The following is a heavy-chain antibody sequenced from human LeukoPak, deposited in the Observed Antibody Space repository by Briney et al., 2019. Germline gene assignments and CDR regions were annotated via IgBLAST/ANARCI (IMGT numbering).Heavy chain of an antibody. J-gene: IGHJ3*02. Sequence: ASVKVSCKASGYTFTAYSMHWVRQAPGQGLEWMGRINPNSGGTNYAQRFQGRVTMTRDTSISTAYMEMRRLKSDDTAVYYCARLSSGWYDDFDIWGQGTMVTVSS. CDR3: ARLSSGWYDDFDI. CDR1: GYTFTAYS. CDR2: INPNSGGT. V-gene: IGHV1-2*06. D-gene: IGHD6-19*01.